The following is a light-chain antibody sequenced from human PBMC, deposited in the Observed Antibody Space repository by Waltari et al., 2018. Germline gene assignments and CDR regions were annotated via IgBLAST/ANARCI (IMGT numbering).Light chain of an antibody. J-gene: IGKJ4*01. V-gene: IGKV1-16*02. CDR3: QQYNSYPLT. CDR2: GAS. Sequence: IQMTQSPSSLSASVGDRVTITCRASQGISTFLAWFQQKPGKAPKSLIYGASTLQSGVPSKLSGSGSGTDFTLTISSLQPEDFATYYCQQYNSYPLTFGGGTKVEIK. CDR1: QGISTF.